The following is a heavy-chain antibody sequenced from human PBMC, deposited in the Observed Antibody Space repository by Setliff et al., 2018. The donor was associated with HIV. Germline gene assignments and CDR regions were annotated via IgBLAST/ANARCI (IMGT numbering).Heavy chain of an antibody. D-gene: IGHD7-27*01. J-gene: IGHJ2*01. CDR3: VRRAQLGGAHFDL. Sequence: SETLSLTCTVSGGSLISETHYWGWIRQPPGKGLEWIASVSYSGRSHYSASLKSRVVISAGSSNDQFSLKVKYVSAADTAVYFCVRRAQLGGAHFDLWGPGSLVTVSS. V-gene: IGHV4-39*01. CDR2: VSYSGRS. CDR1: GGSLISETHY.